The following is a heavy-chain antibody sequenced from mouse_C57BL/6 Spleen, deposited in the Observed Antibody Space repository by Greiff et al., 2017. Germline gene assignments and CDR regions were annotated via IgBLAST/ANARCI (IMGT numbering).Heavy chain of an antibody. CDR2: IDPEDGET. J-gene: IGHJ2*01. CDR1: GFNIKDYY. CDR3: ARRATVVAHFDY. V-gene: IGHV14-2*01. D-gene: IGHD1-1*01. Sequence: EVKLVESGAELVKPGASVKLSCTASGFNIKDYYMHWVKQRTEQGLEWIGRIDPEDGETKYAPKFQGKATITADTSSNTAYLQLSSLTSEDTAVYYCARRATVVAHFDYWGQGTTLTVSS.